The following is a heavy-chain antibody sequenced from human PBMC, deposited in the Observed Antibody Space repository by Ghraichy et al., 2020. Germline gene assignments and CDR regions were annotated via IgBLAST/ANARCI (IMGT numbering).Heavy chain of an antibody. CDR3: ASIAVAGPYYYAMDV. J-gene: IGHJ6*02. Sequence: GGSLRLSCAASGFTFSSYSMNWVRQAPGKGLEWVSYISSSGGTIYYADSVKGRFTISRDNAKSSLYLQMNSLRDEDTGVFYCASIAVAGPYYYAMDVWGQGTTVTVSS. D-gene: IGHD6-19*01. CDR1: GFTFSSYS. V-gene: IGHV3-48*02. CDR2: ISSSGGTI.